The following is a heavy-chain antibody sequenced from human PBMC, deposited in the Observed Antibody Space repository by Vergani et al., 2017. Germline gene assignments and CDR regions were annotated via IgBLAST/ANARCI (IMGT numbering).Heavy chain of an antibody. D-gene: IGHD3-10*01. CDR3: AREGLHSGSGSYNDY. V-gene: IGHV4-39*07. CDR2: INHSGST. J-gene: IGHJ4*02. CDR1: NDCVSNTFYY. Sequence: QVQLQESGPGLVKPSETLSLTCTVSNDCVSNTFYYWGWIRQTPGKGLEWIGSINHSGSTYYNPSLKSRITMSVDTSKNQFSLRLSSVTAADTAMYYCAREGLHSGSGSYNDYWGQGTLVTVSS.